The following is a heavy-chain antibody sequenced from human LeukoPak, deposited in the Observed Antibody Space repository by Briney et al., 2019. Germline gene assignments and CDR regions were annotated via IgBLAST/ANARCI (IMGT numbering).Heavy chain of an antibody. Sequence: PSETLSLTCTVSGGSISSYYWSWIRQPPGKGLEWIGYIYCSGSTNYNPSLKSRVTISVDTSKNQFSLKLSSVTAADTAVYYCARSNYYYYGMDVWGQGTTVTVSS. V-gene: IGHV4-59*08. CDR2: IYCSGST. CDR1: GGSISSYY. J-gene: IGHJ6*02. CDR3: ARSNYYYYGMDV.